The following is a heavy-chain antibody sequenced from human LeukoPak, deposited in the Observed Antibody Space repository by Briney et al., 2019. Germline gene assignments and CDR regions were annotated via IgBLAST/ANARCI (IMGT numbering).Heavy chain of an antibody. D-gene: IGHD3-22*01. V-gene: IGHV1-45*02. J-gene: IGHJ4*02. CDR2: ITPFNGNT. Sequence: ASVKVSCKASGYTFTYRYLHWVRQAPGQALEWMGWITPFNGNTNYAQKFQGRVTMTRDTSTSTVYMELSSLRSEDTAVFYCARDYYDSSGYFGFGVYWGQGTLVTVSS. CDR3: ARDYYDSSGYFGFGVY. CDR1: GYTFTYRY.